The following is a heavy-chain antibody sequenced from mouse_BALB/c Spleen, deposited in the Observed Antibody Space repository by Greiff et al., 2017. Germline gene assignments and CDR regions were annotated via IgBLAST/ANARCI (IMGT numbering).Heavy chain of an antibody. Sequence: QVQLQPPGAELVKPGASVKLSCKASGYTFPSYWMHWVKQRPGQGLEWIGEINPSNGRTNYNEKFKSKATLTVDKSSSTAYMQLSSLTSEDSAVYYCARNYYGSSYNAIDYWGEGTSVTVSS. CDR1: GYTFPSYW. J-gene: IGHJ4*01. CDR2: INPSNGRT. D-gene: IGHD1-1*01. V-gene: IGHV1S81*02. CDR3: ARNYYGSSYNAIDY.